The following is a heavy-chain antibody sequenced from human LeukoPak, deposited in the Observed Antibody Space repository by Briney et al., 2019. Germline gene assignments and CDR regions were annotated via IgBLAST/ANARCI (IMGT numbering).Heavy chain of an antibody. CDR2: INPNGGGT. CDR1: GYTFTTFY. Sequence: ASVKVSCKASGYTFTTFYIHWVRQAPGQGLEWVGVINPNGGGTSYAQRFQGRVTMTRDESTSTVYMDLSSLRSEDTAVYYCARDPSASWQWFDYWGQGTLVTVSS. D-gene: IGHD1-26*01. V-gene: IGHV1-46*01. J-gene: IGHJ4*02. CDR3: ARDPSASWQWFDY.